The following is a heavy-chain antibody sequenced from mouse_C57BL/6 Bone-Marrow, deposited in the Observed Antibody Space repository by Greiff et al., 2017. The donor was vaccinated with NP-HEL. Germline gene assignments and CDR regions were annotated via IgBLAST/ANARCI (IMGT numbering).Heavy chain of an antibody. J-gene: IGHJ2*01. D-gene: IGHD3-2*02. CDR1: GYTFTSYW. CDR2: IYPKNGGT. CDR3: TCDSGYACDYYD. V-gene: IGHV1-53*01. Sequence: QVQLQQSGAELVKPGASVKLSCKASGYTFTSYWMHWLKQRPGQGLEWIGNIYPKNGGTNDNEKFKTKATLTADKSSSTAYMQLSSLTSEDSAVFYCTCDSGYACDYYDRGQ.